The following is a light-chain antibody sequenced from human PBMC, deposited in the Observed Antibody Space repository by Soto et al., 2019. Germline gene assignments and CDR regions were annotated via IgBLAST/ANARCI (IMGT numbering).Light chain of an antibody. Sequence: DIVMTQSPLSLPVTPGEPASISCRSSQSLLHSNGNTYLDWYLQKPGQSPQLLIYLGSNRASGVPDRFSGSGSGTDFTLKISRVEAEDVGVYYCMQALQTWTFGQGTKVEIK. CDR2: LGS. CDR3: MQALQTWT. CDR1: QSLLHSNGNTY. V-gene: IGKV2-28*01. J-gene: IGKJ1*01.